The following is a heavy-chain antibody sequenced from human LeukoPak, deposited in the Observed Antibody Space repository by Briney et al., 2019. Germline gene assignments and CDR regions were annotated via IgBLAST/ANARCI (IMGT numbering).Heavy chain of an antibody. Sequence: SETLSLTCTVSGGSISSGGYYWSWIRQPPGKGLEWIGYIYHSGSTYYNPSLKSRVTISVDRSKNQFSLKLSSVTAADTAVYYCAREDSTQNNFDYWGQGTLVTVSS. CDR3: AREDSTQNNFDY. CDR2: IYHSGST. V-gene: IGHV4-30-2*01. D-gene: IGHD1/OR15-1a*01. CDR1: GGSISSGGYY. J-gene: IGHJ4*02.